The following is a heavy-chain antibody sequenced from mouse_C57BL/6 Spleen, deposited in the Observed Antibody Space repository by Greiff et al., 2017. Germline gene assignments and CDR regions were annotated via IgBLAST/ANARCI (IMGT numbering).Heavy chain of an antibody. CDR3: ARSTYYSNYEDD. Sequence: QVQLQQSGPELVKPGASVTISCKASGYAFSSSWMNWVKQRPGKGLEWIGRIYPGDGDTNYNGKFKGKATLTADKSSSTAYMQLSSLTSEDSAVYFCARSTYYSNYEDDWGQGTTLTVSS. D-gene: IGHD2-5*01. CDR1: GYAFSSSW. V-gene: IGHV1-82*01. J-gene: IGHJ2*01. CDR2: IYPGDGDT.